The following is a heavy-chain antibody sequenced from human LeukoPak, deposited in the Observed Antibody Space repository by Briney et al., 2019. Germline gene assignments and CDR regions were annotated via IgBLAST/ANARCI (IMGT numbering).Heavy chain of an antibody. CDR3: AKNRGTGYCSGGSCKREFDY. CDR2: ISWNGGSI. Sequence: GGSLRLSCAASGFTFDDYAMHWVRQAPGKGLEWVSGISWNGGSIGYADSVKGRFTISRDNAKNSLYLQMNSLRPEYTALYYCAKNRGTGYCSGGSCKREFDYWGQGTLVTVSS. V-gene: IGHV3-9*01. D-gene: IGHD2-15*01. J-gene: IGHJ4*02. CDR1: GFTFDDYA.